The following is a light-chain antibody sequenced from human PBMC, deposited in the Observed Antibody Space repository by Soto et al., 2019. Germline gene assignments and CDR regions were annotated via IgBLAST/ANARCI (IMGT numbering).Light chain of an antibody. CDR2: KAS. V-gene: IGKV1-5*03. CDR3: QHYKMYSPWT. Sequence: DIQMPQSPSSLSASVGDRVTITCRASQSISSFLNWYQQKPGKAPKLLIYKASSLESGVPSRFSGSGSGTEFTLTISSLQPDDFATYYCQHYKMYSPWTFGQGTKVDNK. J-gene: IGKJ1*01. CDR1: QSISSF.